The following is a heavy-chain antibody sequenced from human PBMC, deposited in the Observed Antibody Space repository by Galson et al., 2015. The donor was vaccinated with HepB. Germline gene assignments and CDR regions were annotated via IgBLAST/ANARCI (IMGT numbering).Heavy chain of an antibody. CDR1: GFTVSSNY. D-gene: IGHD3-16*01. J-gene: IGHJ4*02. V-gene: IGHV3-53*01. CDR3: ARDSWVRF. Sequence: SLRLSCAASGFTVSSNYMSWVRQAPGKGLEWVSVFHPDGRTFYADSVKGRFTISRDNSRDTLYLQMNSLRDEDTAVYYCARDSWVRFWGQGTLVTVSS. CDR2: FHPDGRT.